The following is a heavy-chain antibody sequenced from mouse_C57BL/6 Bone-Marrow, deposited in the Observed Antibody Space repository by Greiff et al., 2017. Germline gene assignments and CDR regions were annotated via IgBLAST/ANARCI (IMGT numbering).Heavy chain of an antibody. V-gene: IGHV1-69*01. CDR3: ARGDYGYDGGAMDY. J-gene: IGHJ4*01. D-gene: IGHD2-2*01. CDR2: IDPSDSYT. Sequence: QVQLQQPGAELVMPGASVKLSCKASGYTFPSYWMHWVKPRPGQGLEWIGEIDPSDSYTNYKPKFKGQSKLTVDKSSITAYMQLSSLSSEDSAVYYCARGDYGYDGGAMDYWGQGTSVTVSS. CDR1: GYTFPSYW.